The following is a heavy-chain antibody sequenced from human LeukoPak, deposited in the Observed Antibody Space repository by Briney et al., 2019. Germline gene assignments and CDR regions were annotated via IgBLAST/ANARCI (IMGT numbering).Heavy chain of an antibody. D-gene: IGHD3-10*01. CDR2: INPSGGST. V-gene: IGHV1-46*03. J-gene: IGHJ4*02. Sequence: ASVKVSCKASGYTFTGYKVHWVRQAPGQGLEWMGIINPSGGSTSYAQKFQGRVTMTRDTSTSTVYMELSSLRSEDTAVYYCARGSGAMVRGVIITWGTFDYWGQGTLVTVSS. CDR3: ARGSGAMVRGVIITWGTFDY. CDR1: GYTFTGYK.